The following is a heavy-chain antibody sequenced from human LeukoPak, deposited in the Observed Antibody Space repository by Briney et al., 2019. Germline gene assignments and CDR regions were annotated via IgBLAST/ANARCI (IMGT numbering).Heavy chain of an antibody. V-gene: IGHV3-66*01. CDR1: GFTVSSNY. Sequence: GGSLRLSCAASGFTVSSNYMSWVRQAPGKGLEWVSVIYSGGSTYYADSVEGRFTISRDNSKNTLYLQMNSLRAEDTAVYYCARDPSRGYSYGYWGQGTLVTVSS. CDR3: ARDPSRGYSYGY. CDR2: IYSGGST. D-gene: IGHD5-18*01. J-gene: IGHJ4*02.